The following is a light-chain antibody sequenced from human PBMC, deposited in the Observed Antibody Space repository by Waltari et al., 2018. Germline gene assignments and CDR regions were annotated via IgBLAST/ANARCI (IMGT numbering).Light chain of an antibody. Sequence: QSALTQPASVSGSPGQSITISCTGTSSDVGAYHYVSWYQQHPGKVPKLIIYDVSHRASGVSFRFSGSKSDNTASLTISGLQAEDEADYYCISYTTSDTMIFGGGTKLTVL. CDR1: SSDVGAYHY. CDR3: ISYTTSDTMI. V-gene: IGLV2-14*03. J-gene: IGLJ2*01. CDR2: DVS.